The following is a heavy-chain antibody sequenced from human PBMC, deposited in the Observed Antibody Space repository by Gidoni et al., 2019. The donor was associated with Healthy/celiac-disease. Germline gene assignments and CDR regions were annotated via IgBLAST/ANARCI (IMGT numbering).Heavy chain of an antibody. J-gene: IGHJ3*02. Sequence: QVQLQESGPGLVKPSGTLSVTCAVSGGSISSSNWWSWVRQPPGKGLGWIGEIYHSGSTNYTPSSKRRVTISVDKSKNQFSLKLSSVTAADTAVYYCARLYDSSGYYYSQDAFDIWGQGTMVTVSS. D-gene: IGHD3-22*01. V-gene: IGHV4-4*02. CDR3: ARLYDSSGYYYSQDAFDI. CDR2: IYHSGST. CDR1: GGSISSSNW.